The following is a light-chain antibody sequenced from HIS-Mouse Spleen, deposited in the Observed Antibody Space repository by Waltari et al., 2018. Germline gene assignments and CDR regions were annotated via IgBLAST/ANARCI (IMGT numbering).Light chain of an antibody. Sequence: QSVLTQPPSASGTPGQRVTLPCPGRSLNIGSNYASSDQQLPGTAPKRLIYRNNQRPSGVPDRFSGSKSGTSASLAISGLRSEDEADYYCAAWDDSLSSPVFGGGTKLTVL. CDR1: SLNIGSNY. CDR3: AAWDDSLSSPV. J-gene: IGLJ3*02. V-gene: IGLV1-47*01. CDR2: RNN.